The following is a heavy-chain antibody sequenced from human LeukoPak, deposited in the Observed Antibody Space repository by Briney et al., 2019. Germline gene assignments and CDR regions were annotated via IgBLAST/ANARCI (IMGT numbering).Heavy chain of an antibody. CDR2: ISYSWTT. J-gene: IGHJ4*02. D-gene: IGHD3-10*01. CDR3: ARTYYGSENYYDY. Sequence: SETLSLTCTVSGGSISSSSSDYYWGWVRQPPGKGLEWIGSISYSWTTYYNPSLKSRVTMSVDTSKSQFSLKLTSVTAADTALYYCARTYYGSENYYDYWGQGILVTVSS. CDR1: GGSISSSSSDYY. V-gene: IGHV4-39*01.